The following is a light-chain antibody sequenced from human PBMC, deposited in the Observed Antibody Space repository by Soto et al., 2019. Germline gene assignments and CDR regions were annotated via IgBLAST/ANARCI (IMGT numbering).Light chain of an antibody. J-gene: IGKJ5*01. V-gene: IGKV3-11*01. CDR1: QSVSSF. CDR2: DAS. CDR3: QQRSNWPPSIT. Sequence: VLTQSPATLSLSPGERATLSCRASQSVSSFLAWYQQKTGQAPRLLIYDASNRATGIPARFSGSGSGTDFTLTISGLQPEDFAVYYCQQRSNWPPSITFGQGTRLEI.